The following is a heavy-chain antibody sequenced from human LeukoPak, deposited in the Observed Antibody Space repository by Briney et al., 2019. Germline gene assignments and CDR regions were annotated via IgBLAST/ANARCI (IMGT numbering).Heavy chain of an antibody. CDR1: GGSISSGGYS. Sequence: SETLSLTCAVSGGSISSGGYSWSWIRQPPGKGPEWIGYIYYNGSTNYNPSLKSRVTISVDTSKNQFSLKLGSVTAADTAVYFCARASLGYCSGGTCYHREFDPWGQGTLVTVSS. J-gene: IGHJ5*02. CDR2: IYYNGST. D-gene: IGHD2-15*01. CDR3: ARASLGYCSGGTCYHREFDP. V-gene: IGHV4-61*08.